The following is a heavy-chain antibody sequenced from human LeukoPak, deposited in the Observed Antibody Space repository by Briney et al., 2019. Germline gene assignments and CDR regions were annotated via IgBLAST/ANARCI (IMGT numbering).Heavy chain of an antibody. CDR2: IIPIFGTA. Sequence: ASVKVSCKVSGYTLTELSMHWVRQAPGKGLEWMGGIIPIFGTANYAQKFQGRVTITADESTSTAYMELSSLRSEDTAVYYCTRLTLVRGVIIDWGQGTLVTVSS. CDR3: TRLTLVRGVIID. D-gene: IGHD3-10*01. J-gene: IGHJ4*02. V-gene: IGHV1-69*13. CDR1: GYTLTELS.